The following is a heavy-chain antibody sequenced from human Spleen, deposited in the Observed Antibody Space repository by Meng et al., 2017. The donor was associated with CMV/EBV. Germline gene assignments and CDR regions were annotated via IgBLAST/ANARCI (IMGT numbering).Heavy chain of an antibody. CDR1: GYTFTSYG. CDR2: INPKSGDI. CDR3: ARGILSGYDLDL. V-gene: IGHV1-2*02. J-gene: IGHJ4*02. D-gene: IGHD5-12*01. Sequence: ASVKVSCKASGYTFTSYGISWVRQAPGQGVEWMGWINPKSGDIKYAQKFRGRVTMTRDASINTAYMEVSRLRSDDTAVYYCARGILSGYDLDLWGQGTLVTVSS.